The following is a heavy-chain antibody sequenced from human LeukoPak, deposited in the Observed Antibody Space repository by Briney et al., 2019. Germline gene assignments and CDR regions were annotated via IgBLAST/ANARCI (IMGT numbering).Heavy chain of an antibody. CDR3: ARALYSSDVNWFDP. D-gene: IGHD6-19*01. Sequence: GGSLRLSCAASGFTFSSYGMHWVRQAPGKGLEWVAFIRYDGSNKYYADSVKGRFTISRDNSKNTLYLQMNSLRAEDTAVYYCARALYSSDVNWFDPWGQGTLVTVSS. CDR2: IRYDGSNK. J-gene: IGHJ5*02. CDR1: GFTFSSYG. V-gene: IGHV3-30*02.